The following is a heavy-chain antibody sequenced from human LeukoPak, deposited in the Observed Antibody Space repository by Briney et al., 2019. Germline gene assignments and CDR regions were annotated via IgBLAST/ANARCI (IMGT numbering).Heavy chain of an antibody. V-gene: IGHV3-7*01. CDR2: IKQDGSEK. Sequence: PGGSLRLSCAASGFTFSSYWMSWVRQAPGEGLEWVANIKQDGSEKYYVDSVKGRFTISRDNAKNSLYLQMNSLRAEDTAVYYCARGSQYNILTGFIVGAMDDFDYWGQGTLVTVS. J-gene: IGHJ4*02. CDR1: GFTFSSYW. CDR3: ARGSQYNILTGFIVGAMDDFDY. D-gene: IGHD3-9*01.